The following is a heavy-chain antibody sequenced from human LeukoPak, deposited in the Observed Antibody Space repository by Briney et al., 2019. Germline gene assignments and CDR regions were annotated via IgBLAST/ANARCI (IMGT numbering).Heavy chain of an antibody. CDR1: SNTFSSKS. CDR2: MNPNTGGT. CDR3: ARGASSSWFDY. J-gene: IGHJ4*02. D-gene: IGHD6-13*01. Sequence: ASVKVSCKASSNTFSSKSISWVRQAPGQGLEWMGWMNPNTGGTNFAEKFQGRVTMTRDTSISTAYMELSRLTSDDTAVYYCARGASSSWFDYWGQGTLVTVSS. V-gene: IGHV1-2*02.